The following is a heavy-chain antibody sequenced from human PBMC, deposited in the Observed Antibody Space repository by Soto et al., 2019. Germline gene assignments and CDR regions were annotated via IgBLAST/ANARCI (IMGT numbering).Heavy chain of an antibody. CDR2: ISGSSDII. Sequence: GGSLRLSCAASGFTFSSSAMSWVRQAPGKGLEWVSAISGSSDIINYADLVRGRFTMSRDNSKNTLHLQMNSLRAEDTAVYYCVKALRDGPRTFDFWGPGTLVTVSS. CDR1: GFTFSSSA. D-gene: IGHD1-1*01. J-gene: IGHJ4*02. CDR3: VKALRDGPRTFDF. V-gene: IGHV3-23*01.